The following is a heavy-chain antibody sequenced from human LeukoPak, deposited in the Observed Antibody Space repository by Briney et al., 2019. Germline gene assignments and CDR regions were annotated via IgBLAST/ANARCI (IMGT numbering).Heavy chain of an antibody. J-gene: IGHJ5*02. Sequence: SGGSLRLSCAASGFTFSSYAMHWVRQAPGKGLEWVAVISYDGSNKYYADSVKGRFTISRDNSKNTLYLQMNSPRAEDTAVYYCATSAAGTMTWFDPWGQGTLVTVSS. CDR2: ISYDGSNK. CDR3: ATSAAGTMTWFDP. V-gene: IGHV3-30-3*01. CDR1: GFTFSSYA. D-gene: IGHD6-13*01.